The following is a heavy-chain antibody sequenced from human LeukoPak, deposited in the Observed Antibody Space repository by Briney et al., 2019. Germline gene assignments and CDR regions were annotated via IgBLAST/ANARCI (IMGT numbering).Heavy chain of an antibody. CDR1: GFAFSSYA. CDR3: ARGIGPYYFDY. J-gene: IGHJ4*02. Sequence: PGGSLRLSCAASGFAFSSYAMHWVRQAPGKGLEWVAVISYDGSNKYYADSVKGRFTISRDNAKNSLYLQMNSLRAEDTAVYYCARGIGPYYFDYWGQGTLVTVSS. V-gene: IGHV3-30-3*01. CDR2: ISYDGSNK. D-gene: IGHD2-21*01.